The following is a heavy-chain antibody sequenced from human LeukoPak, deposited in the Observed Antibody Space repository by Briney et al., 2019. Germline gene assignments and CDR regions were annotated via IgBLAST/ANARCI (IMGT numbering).Heavy chain of an antibody. CDR3: AKRDSSGYYYLDY. J-gene: IGHJ4*02. D-gene: IGHD3-22*01. CDR1: GFTFSSYG. CDR2: ISGSGGST. V-gene: IGHV3-23*01. Sequence: PGGTLRLSCAASGFTFSSYGMSWVRQAPGKGLEWVSAISGSGGSTYYADSVKGRFTISRDNSKNTLYLQMNSLRAEDTAVYYCAKRDSSGYYYLDYWGQGTLVTVSS.